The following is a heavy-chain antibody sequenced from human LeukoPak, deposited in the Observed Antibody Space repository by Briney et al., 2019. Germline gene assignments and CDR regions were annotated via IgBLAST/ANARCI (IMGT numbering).Heavy chain of an antibody. J-gene: IGHJ5*02. CDR1: GGSISSGGYY. V-gene: IGHV4-30-2*01. CDR2: IYHSGST. CDR3: ARGPGFDP. Sequence: SETLSLTCTVSGGSISSGGYYWRWVRQPPGEGLECHGYIYHSGSTYNNPSLTSRLPISEHRSQNQFSLKLTSVTAADTAVHYCARGPGFDPWGQGTLVTVSS.